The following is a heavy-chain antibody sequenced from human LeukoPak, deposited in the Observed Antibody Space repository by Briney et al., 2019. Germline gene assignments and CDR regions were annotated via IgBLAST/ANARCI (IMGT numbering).Heavy chain of an antibody. Sequence: PGGSLRLSCAASGFTFSSYSMNWVRQAPGKGLEWVSVIYSGGSTYYADSVKGRFTISRDNSKNTLYLQMNSLRAEDTAVYYCARDVVPAASAHWGQGTLVTVSS. D-gene: IGHD2-2*01. CDR3: ARDVVPAASAH. V-gene: IGHV3-53*01. J-gene: IGHJ4*02. CDR1: GFTFSSYS. CDR2: IYSGGST.